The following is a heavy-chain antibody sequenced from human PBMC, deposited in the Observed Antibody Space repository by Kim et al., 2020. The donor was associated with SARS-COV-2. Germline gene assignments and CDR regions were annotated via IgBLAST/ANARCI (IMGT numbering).Heavy chain of an antibody. CDR1: GGSISGYY. CDR2: IYTSGTT. CDR3: ARGFSVGAVVWFDP. D-gene: IGHD1-26*01. V-gene: IGHV4-4*07. Sequence: SETLSLTCTVSGGSISGYYWSWIRHPAGKGLEWIGRIYTSGTTNYNPSLKSRVTMSVDTSKNQFSLKLSSVTAADTAIYYCARGFSVGAVVWFDPWGQGTLVTVSS. J-gene: IGHJ5*02.